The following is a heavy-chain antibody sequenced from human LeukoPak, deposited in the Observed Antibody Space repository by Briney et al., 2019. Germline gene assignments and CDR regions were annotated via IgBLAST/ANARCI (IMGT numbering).Heavy chain of an antibody. CDR1: GGSISTYY. J-gene: IGHJ4*02. V-gene: IGHV4-59*08. Sequence: SETLSLTCNVSGGSISTYYWSWIRQPPEKGLEWIGYIHYSGTTTYNPSLRSRVTISIDTSKNQLSLRLSSVTAADTAVYFCARGAEYYAIWRGYAGYSDYWGQGISVTVSS. D-gene: IGHD3-3*01. CDR2: IHYSGTT. CDR3: ARGAEYYAIWRGYAGYSDY.